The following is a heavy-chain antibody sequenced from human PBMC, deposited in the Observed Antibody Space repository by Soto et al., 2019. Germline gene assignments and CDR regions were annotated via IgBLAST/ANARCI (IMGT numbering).Heavy chain of an antibody. CDR1: RFTFSRYG. CDR3: ASDPRIAVAGASDY. D-gene: IGHD6-19*01. J-gene: IGHJ4*02. V-gene: IGHV3-30*03. CDR2: ISYDGSDK. Sequence: GGSLRLSCAASRFTFSRYGMHWVRQAPGKGLEWVAVISYDGSDKYYADSVKGRFTISRDNSKNTLYLQMNSLRAEDTAVYYCASDPRIAVAGASDYWGPGPLVTVFS.